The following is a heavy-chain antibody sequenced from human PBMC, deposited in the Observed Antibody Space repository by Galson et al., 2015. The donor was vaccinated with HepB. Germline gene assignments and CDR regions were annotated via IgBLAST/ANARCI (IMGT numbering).Heavy chain of an antibody. CDR1: GYTFTNYG. J-gene: IGHJ4*02. Sequence: SVKVSCKASGYTFTNYGISWVRQAPGLGLEWMGWISAYNGDTNYAQMFQGRVTLTTATSTSTAYMELRSLRSDDAAVYYCARGSSTADYWGQGTLVTVSS. V-gene: IGHV1-18*04. D-gene: IGHD6-6*01. CDR3: ARGSSTADY. CDR2: ISAYNGDT.